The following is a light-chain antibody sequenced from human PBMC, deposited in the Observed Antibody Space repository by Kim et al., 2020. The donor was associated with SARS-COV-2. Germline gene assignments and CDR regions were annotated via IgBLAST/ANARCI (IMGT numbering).Light chain of an antibody. CDR2: YDS. J-gene: IGLJ3*02. CDR1: NIGGKS. V-gene: IGLV3-21*01. Sequence: SYELTQPPSVSAAPRGTAIITCEENNIGGKSVHWYQQKAGQSPVLVIRYDSDRPSGIPKRFSGSNSGNTATLTISGVEDGDEADYYCQVWNSDNDDRGVFGGGTQLTVL. CDR3: QVWNSDNDDRGV.